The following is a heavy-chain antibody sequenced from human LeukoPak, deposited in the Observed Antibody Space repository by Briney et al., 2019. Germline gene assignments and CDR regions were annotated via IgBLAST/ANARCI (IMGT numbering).Heavy chain of an antibody. Sequence: GGSLRLSCRASRFSFSDYDMHWVRQAPGKGLEWVAVISYDGSRKHYGDSVKGRFTISRDNSKNTLYLQMNSLRAEDTAVYFCAKYAYNWNAPDGFDMWGQGTMVIVSS. J-gene: IGHJ3*02. CDR2: ISYDGSRK. D-gene: IGHD1-1*01. CDR1: RFSFSDYD. V-gene: IGHV3-30*18. CDR3: AKYAYNWNAPDGFDM.